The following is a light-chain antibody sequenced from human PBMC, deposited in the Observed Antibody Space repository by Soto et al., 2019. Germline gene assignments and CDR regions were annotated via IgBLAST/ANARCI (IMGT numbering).Light chain of an antibody. V-gene: IGKV3-15*01. J-gene: IGKJ4*01. CDR2: GAS. Sequence: EIVMTQSPATLSVSPGERTTLSCRASQSVSSNLAWYQQKPGQAPGLLIYGASTRATGIPARFSGSGSGTEFTLTISSLQSEDFAVYYCQQYHQWPPVTCGGGTKVDIK. CDR3: QQYHQWPPVT. CDR1: QSVSSN.